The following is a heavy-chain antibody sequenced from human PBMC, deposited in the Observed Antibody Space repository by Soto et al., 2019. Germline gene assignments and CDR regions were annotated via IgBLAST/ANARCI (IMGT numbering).Heavy chain of an antibody. V-gene: IGHV5-51*01. Sequence: GESLKISCKSSGYSFGSYWVAWVRQRPGKGLEWMGIIYPGDPNVRYSPSFQGQVTISADMSITTAYLHWSTLKASDTAMYYCARGYGGSYYYGMDVWGQGTTVTVSS. D-gene: IGHD5-18*01. CDR3: ARGYGGSYYYGMDV. CDR2: IYPGDPNV. CDR1: GYSFGSYW. J-gene: IGHJ6*02.